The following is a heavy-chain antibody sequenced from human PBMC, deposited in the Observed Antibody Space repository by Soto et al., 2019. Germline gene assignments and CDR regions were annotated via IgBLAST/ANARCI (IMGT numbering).Heavy chain of an antibody. CDR2: ISWNSGRI. CDR1: GFTFGDYA. D-gene: IGHD4-4*01. CDR3: ARDKYSNYEYGMDV. V-gene: IGHV3-9*01. J-gene: IGHJ6*02. Sequence: PGGSLRLSCAASGFTFGDYAMHWVRQAPGKGLEWVSGISWNSGRIGYADSVKGRFTISRDNAKNSLYLQMNSLRAEDTALYYCARDKYSNYEYGMDVWGQGTTVTVSS.